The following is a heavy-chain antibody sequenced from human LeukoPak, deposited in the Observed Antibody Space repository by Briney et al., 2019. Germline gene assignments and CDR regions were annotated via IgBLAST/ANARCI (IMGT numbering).Heavy chain of an antibody. Sequence: GGSLRLSCAASGFTFSTNPMSWVRQAPGKGLEWVSAISLDNTYYADSVKGRLTISRDDSKNTVYLQMNSPRAEDTARYYCVKEHVDRALTRSFEIWGQGTVVTVSS. D-gene: IGHD3-10*01. CDR1: GFTFSTNP. CDR3: VKEHVDRALTRSFEI. V-gene: IGHV3-23*01. CDR2: ISLDNT. J-gene: IGHJ3*02.